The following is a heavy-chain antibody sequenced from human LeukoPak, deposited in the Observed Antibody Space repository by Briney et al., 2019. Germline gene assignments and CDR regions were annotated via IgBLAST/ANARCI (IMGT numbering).Heavy chain of an antibody. CDR2: ISSSSDTI. D-gene: IGHD4-17*01. CDR1: GFTFGPYT. CDR3: ARDGDPTGYFDY. V-gene: IGHV3-48*04. Sequence: QSGGSLRLSCAASGFTFGPYTMNWVRQAPGKGLEWVSYISSSSDTIYYADSVKGRFTISIDNAKNSLYLQMNSLRAEDTAVYYCARDGDPTGYFDYWGQGTLVTVSS. J-gene: IGHJ4*02.